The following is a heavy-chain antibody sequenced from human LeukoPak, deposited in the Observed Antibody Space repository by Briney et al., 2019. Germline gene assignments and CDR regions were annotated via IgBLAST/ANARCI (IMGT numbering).Heavy chain of an antibody. D-gene: IGHD5-12*01. CDR3: ARRRIVATIDY. Sequence: SETLSLTCGVSGGSISSSGYCWAWIRQPPGTGLEWIGSISYTGTTYYNPSLKSRLTISADRSKNQFSLKLTSVTAADTAAYYCARRRIVATIDYWGQGTLVTVSS. J-gene: IGHJ4*02. CDR2: ISYTGTT. CDR1: GGSISSSGYC. V-gene: IGHV4-39*01.